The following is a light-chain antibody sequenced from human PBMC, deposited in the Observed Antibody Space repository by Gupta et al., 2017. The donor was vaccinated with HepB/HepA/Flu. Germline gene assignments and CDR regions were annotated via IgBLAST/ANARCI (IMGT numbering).Light chain of an antibody. J-gene: IGKJ5*01. V-gene: IGKV3-11*01. CDR3: QQHNNWPPMT. CDR2: DAS. CDR1: QSVSSY. Sequence: EIVLTQSPATLSLSPGERATLSCRASQSVSSYLAWYQQKPGQAPRLLIYDASNRATGIPARFSGSGYGKDLTLTISSREQEDLAVYYCQQHNNWPPMTFGQGTLMDIK.